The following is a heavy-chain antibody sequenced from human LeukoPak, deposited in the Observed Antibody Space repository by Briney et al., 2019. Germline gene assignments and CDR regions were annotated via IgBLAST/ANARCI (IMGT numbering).Heavy chain of an antibody. Sequence: PSETLSLTCTVSGYSISSGYYWGWIRQPPGKGLEWIGSIYHSGSTYYNPSLKSRVTISVDTSKNQFSLKLSSVTAADTAVYYCARAPRITMVRGVIGGPDYFDYWGQGTLVTVSS. CDR2: IYHSGST. D-gene: IGHD3-10*01. V-gene: IGHV4-38-2*02. CDR3: ARAPRITMVRGVIGGPDYFDY. CDR1: GYSISSGYY. J-gene: IGHJ4*02.